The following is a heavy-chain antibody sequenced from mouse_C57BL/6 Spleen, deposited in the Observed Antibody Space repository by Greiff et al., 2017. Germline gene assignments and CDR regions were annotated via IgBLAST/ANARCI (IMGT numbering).Heavy chain of an antibody. Sequence: VQLQQSGTELVKPGASVKLSCKASGYTFTSYWMHWVKQRPGQGLEWIGNINPSNGGTNYNEKFKSKATLTVDKSSSTAYMQLSSLTSEDSAVYYCARSPNYYGSSYGYFDVGGTGTTVTVSS. D-gene: IGHD1-1*01. J-gene: IGHJ1*03. CDR3: ARSPNYYGSSYGYFDV. CDR2: INPSNGGT. V-gene: IGHV1-53*01. CDR1: GYTFTSYW.